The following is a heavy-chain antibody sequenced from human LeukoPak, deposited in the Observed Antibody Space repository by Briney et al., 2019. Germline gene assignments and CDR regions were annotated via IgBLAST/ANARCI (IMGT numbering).Heavy chain of an antibody. D-gene: IGHD2-15*01. CDR3: ARVRGGYYMDV. J-gene: IGHJ6*03. V-gene: IGHV3-7*01. CDR1: GFTFGSYW. CDR2: IKQDGSEK. Sequence: PGGSLRLSCAASGFTFGSYWMSWVRQAPGKGLEWVANIKQDGSEKDYVDSVKGRFTISRDNAKNSLYLQMNSLRAEDTAVYYCARVRGGYYMDVWGKGTTVTVSS.